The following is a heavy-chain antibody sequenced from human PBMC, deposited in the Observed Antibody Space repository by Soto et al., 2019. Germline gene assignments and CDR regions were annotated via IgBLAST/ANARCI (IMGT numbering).Heavy chain of an antibody. J-gene: IGHJ1*01. V-gene: IGHV3-23*01. CDR1: GLTFSNYG. CDR2: ISGSGDT. D-gene: IGHD2-21*02. Sequence: EVQLLESGGGLVQPGGSLRLSCAASGLTFSNYGMTWVRQAPGKGLELVSAISGSGDTYNVDSLKGRFTISRDNSKSTLFLQMNNLRDEDTAVYYCATYGGDSGGFEYFKHWGQGTLVTVSS. CDR3: ATYGGDSGGFEYFKH.